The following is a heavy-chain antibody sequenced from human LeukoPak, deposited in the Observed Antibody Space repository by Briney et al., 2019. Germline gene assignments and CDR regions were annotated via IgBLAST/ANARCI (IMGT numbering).Heavy chain of an antibody. J-gene: IGHJ6*02. V-gene: IGHV3-23*01. CDR1: GFTFSNYA. CDR3: AKRLAAGNYDYYYGMDV. D-gene: IGHD6-13*01. Sequence: PGGSLRLSCAASGFTFSNYAMNWVRQAPEEGLEWVSEISGGGHNTYYPNSLRGRFTISRDNSKNTLYLQMNSLRAEDTAVYYCAKRLAAGNYDYYYGMDVWGQGTTVTVSS. CDR2: ISGGGHNT.